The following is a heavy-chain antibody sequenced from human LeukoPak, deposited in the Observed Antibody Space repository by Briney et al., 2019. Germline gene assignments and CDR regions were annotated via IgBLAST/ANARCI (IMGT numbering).Heavy chain of an antibody. D-gene: IGHD6-13*01. V-gene: IGHV1-2*02. CDR1: GYTFTGYY. J-gene: IGHJ1*01. CDR3: ARRSGYSSSWSEYFQH. Sequence: GASVKASCKASGYTFTGYYMHWVRQAPGQGLEWMGWINPNSGGTNYAQKFQGRVTMTRDTSISTAYMELSRLRSDDTAVYYCARRSGYSSSWSEYFQHWGQGTLVTVSS. CDR2: INPNSGGT.